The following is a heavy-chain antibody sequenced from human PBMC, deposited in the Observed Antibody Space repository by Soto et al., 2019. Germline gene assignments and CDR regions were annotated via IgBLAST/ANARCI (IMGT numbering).Heavy chain of an antibody. J-gene: IGHJ6*02. D-gene: IGHD5-12*01. Sequence: GGSLRLSCAASGFTFSSYAMHWVRQAPGKGLEWVAVISYDGSNKYYADSVKGRFTISRDNSKNTLYLQMNSLRAEDTAVYYCARDGSGYEWDYYGMDVWGQGTTVTVSS. CDR2: ISYDGSNK. CDR3: ARDGSGYEWDYYGMDV. V-gene: IGHV3-30-3*01. CDR1: GFTFSSYA.